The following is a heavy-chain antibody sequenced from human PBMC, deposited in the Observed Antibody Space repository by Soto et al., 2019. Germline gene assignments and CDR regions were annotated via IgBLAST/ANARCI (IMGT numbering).Heavy chain of an antibody. CDR3: ARGDSTDCSNGVCSFYYNHDMDV. CDR2: INPKSGGT. CDR1: GYSFTDYH. J-gene: IGHJ6*02. V-gene: IGHV1-2*04. Sequence: ASVKVSCKASGYSFTDYHIHWLRQAPGHGLEWLGRINPKSGGTSTAQKFQGWVTMTTDTSISTASMELTRLTSDDTAIYYCARGDSTDCSNGVCSFYYNHDMDVWGQGTTVTVSS. D-gene: IGHD2-8*01.